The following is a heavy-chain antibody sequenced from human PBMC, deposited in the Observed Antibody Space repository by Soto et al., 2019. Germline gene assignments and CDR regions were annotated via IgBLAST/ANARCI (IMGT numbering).Heavy chain of an antibody. Sequence: ASVKVSCKASGGTFSSYAISWVRQAPGQGLEWMGGIIPIFGTANYAQKFQGRVTITADESTSTAYMELSSLRSEDTAVYYCAREDCSGGSWYYNWFDPWGQGTLVTVSS. CDR3: AREDCSGGSWYYNWFDP. J-gene: IGHJ5*02. V-gene: IGHV1-69*13. CDR2: IIPIFGTA. D-gene: IGHD2-15*01. CDR1: GGTFSSYA.